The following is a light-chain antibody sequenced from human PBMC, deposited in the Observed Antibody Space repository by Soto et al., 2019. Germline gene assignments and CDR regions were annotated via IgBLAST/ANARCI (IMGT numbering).Light chain of an antibody. Sequence: QSVLTQRRSVSGSLGQSVTISCTGTSSDVGAYDFVSWYQQNPGKAPRLIIFDVIKRPSGVPDRFSGSKSGNTASLTISGLQSEDEADYHCSSYAGSHTYEVFGGGTKVTVL. CDR3: SSYAGSHTYEV. V-gene: IGLV2-11*01. J-gene: IGLJ3*02. CDR1: SSDVGAYDF. CDR2: DVI.